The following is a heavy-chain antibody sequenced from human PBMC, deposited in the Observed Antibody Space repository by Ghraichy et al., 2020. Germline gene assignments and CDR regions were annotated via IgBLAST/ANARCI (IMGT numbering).Heavy chain of an antibody. V-gene: IGHV2-70*17. CDR3: ARNPGGRPYHFDS. CDR1: GFSLTTSGVC. D-gene: IGHD3-10*01. Sequence: SGPTLVKPTQTLRLTCAFSGFSLTTSGVCMNWIRQAPGKALEWLARIDWDDDKFYSASLKTRLTISKDTSKNQVVLVMTNADPLDTATYYCARNPGGRPYHFDSSGQGMLVTVSS. J-gene: IGHJ4*02. CDR2: IDWDDDK.